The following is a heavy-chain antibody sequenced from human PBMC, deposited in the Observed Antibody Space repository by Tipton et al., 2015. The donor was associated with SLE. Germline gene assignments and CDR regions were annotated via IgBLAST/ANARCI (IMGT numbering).Heavy chain of an antibody. J-gene: IGHJ6*04. D-gene: IGHD1-14*01. Sequence: TLSLTCTVSGGSISSYYWSWIRQPPGEGLEWIGYIYYSGSTKYNPSLKSRVTISVDTSKNQFSLKLSSVTAADTAVYYCARGYGPSSYGMDVWGKGTTVTVSS. CDR1: GGSISSYY. CDR3: ARGYGPSSYGMDV. CDR2: IYYSGST. V-gene: IGHV4-59*01.